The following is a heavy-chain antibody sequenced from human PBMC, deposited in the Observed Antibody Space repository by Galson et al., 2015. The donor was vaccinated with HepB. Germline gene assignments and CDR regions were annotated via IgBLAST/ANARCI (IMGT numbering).Heavy chain of an antibody. CDR3: ARDRAWGGSPGYFDY. D-gene: IGHD1-26*01. V-gene: IGHV3-48*03. J-gene: IGHJ4*02. Sequence: SLRLSCAASGFSFSSYEMIWVRQAPGKGLEWVSYMSSSGSTIYYADSVKGRFTISRDNAKNSLYLQMNSLRVEDTAVYYCARDRAWGGSPGYFDYWGQGTLVTVSS. CDR2: MSSSGSTI. CDR1: GFSFSSYE.